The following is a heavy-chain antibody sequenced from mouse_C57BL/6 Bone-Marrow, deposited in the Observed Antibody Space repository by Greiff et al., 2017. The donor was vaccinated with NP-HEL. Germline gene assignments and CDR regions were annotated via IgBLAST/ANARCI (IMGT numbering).Heavy chain of an antibody. Sequence: QVTLKVSGPGILQPSQTLSLTCSFSGFSLSTFGMGVGWIRQPSGKGLEWLAHIWWDDDKYYNPALKSRLTITKDTSKNQVFLKIANVHTADTATDYCARIAIWLLRSFAYWGQGTLVTVSA. CDR1: GFSLSTFGMG. D-gene: IGHD2-3*01. V-gene: IGHV8-8*01. CDR2: IWWDDDK. CDR3: ARIAIWLLRSFAY. J-gene: IGHJ3*01.